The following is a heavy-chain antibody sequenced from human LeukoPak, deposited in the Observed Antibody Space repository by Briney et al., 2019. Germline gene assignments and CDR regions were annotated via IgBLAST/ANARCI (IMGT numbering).Heavy chain of an antibody. Sequence: PGGSLRLSCAASDFTLSGSGVHWVRQASGKGLEWIGRIRTKANNYATAYAASVKGRFTISRDDSRDTAYLQMNSLKTEDTAVYYCAGPSQGRAREFDYWGQGTLVTVSS. CDR1: DFTLSGSG. CDR2: IRTKANNYAT. D-gene: IGHD1-26*01. V-gene: IGHV3-73*01. J-gene: IGHJ4*02. CDR3: AGPSQGRAREFDY.